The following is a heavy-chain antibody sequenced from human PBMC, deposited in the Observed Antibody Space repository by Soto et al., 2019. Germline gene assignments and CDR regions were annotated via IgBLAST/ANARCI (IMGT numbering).Heavy chain of an antibody. CDR3: AETDYGERREFDY. CDR2: IRSKANSYAT. CDR1: GFTFSGSA. J-gene: IGHJ4*02. V-gene: IGHV3-73*01. Sequence: GGSLRLSCAASGFTFSGSAMHWVRQASGKGLEWVGRIRSKANSYATAYAASVKGRFTISRDDSKNTLYLQMNSLRAEDTAVYYCAETDYGERREFDYWGQGTLVTVSS. D-gene: IGHD4-17*01.